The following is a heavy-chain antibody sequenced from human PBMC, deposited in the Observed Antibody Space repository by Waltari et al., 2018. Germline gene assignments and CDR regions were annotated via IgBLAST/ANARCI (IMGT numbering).Heavy chain of an antibody. J-gene: IGHJ4*02. CDR2: ISITGTYT. Sequence: EVQLVASGGGLVKPGGSLRLDWAARGLTFSAYSMNWVRQAPGKVVEWISSISITGTYTHYADSVKGRFTISRDNAKNSLYLQMNSLRAEDTGVYWCATGGWGFYLDNWGQGTLVTFSS. D-gene: IGHD7-27*01. CDR1: GLTFSAYS. CDR3: ATGGWGFYLDN. V-gene: IGHV3-21*01.